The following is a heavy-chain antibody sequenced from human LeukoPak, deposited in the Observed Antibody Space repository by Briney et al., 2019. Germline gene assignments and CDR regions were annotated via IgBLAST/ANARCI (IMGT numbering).Heavy chain of an antibody. CDR2: VNQGGTGK. CDR1: GFTFSSQW. D-gene: IGHD6-13*01. Sequence: GGSLRLSCAASGFTFSSQWMSWVRQAPGKGLEWVANVNQGGTGKYYVDSVKGRFTISRDNAENSLYLQMNSLRAEDTAVYYCARHPIASGGAYNWFAPWGQGTLVTVSS. J-gene: IGHJ5*02. V-gene: IGHV3-7*01. CDR3: ARHPIASGGAYNWFAP.